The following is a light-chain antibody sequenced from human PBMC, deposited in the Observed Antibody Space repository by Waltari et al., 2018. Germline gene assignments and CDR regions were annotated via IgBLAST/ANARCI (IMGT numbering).Light chain of an antibody. Sequence: SPGLTQPPSVSVSPGPPAIITSSGDELADKYIYWFQQKSGQAPVVVIRRNTGRPSGIPERFSASDSGTTGTLVISGVQAEDEAEYYCQSADDSGDHVLFGGGTKLTVL. CDR2: RNT. CDR1: ELADKY. V-gene: IGLV3-25*03. J-gene: IGLJ2*01. CDR3: QSADDSGDHVL.